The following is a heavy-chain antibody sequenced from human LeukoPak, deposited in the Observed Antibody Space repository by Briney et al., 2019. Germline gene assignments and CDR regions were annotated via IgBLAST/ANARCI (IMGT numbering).Heavy chain of an antibody. CDR2: ISASGGTT. D-gene: IGHD2-15*01. CDR1: GFSISSYA. Sequence: GGSLRLSCAASGFSISSYAISWVRQAPGKGLEWVSSISASGGTTYYADSVEGRFTISRDNSKNTHYLQMGSLRVEDTAVYYCAKIPGGWRADYAFNIWGLGTMVTVSS. CDR3: AKIPGGWRADYAFNI. J-gene: IGHJ3*02. V-gene: IGHV3-23*01.